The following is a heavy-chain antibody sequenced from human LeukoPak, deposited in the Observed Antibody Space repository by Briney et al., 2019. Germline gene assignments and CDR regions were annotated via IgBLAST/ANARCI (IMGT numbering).Heavy chain of an antibody. D-gene: IGHD3-22*01. J-gene: IGHJ4*02. V-gene: IGHV4-30-4*08. CDR3: AMDPYYYDSSGYYVDY. CDR2: IYYSGST. Sequence: SQTLSLTCTVSGGSISSGDYYWSWIRQPPGKGLEWLGYIYYSGSTYYNPSLKSRVTISVDTSKNQFSLKLSSVTAADTAVYYCAMDPYYYDSSGYYVDYWGQGTLVTVSS. CDR1: GGSISSGDYY.